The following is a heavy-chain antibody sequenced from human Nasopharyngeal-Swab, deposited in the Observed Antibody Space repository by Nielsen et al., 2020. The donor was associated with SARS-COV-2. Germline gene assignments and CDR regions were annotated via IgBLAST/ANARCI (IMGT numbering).Heavy chain of an antibody. J-gene: IGHJ4*02. CDR3: TTDFYFDY. V-gene: IGHV3-73*01. Sequence: GESLKISCAASGFIFSASAMYWVRQAPGKGLEWLGRIGDKDHNYATTYGASVKGRFTISRDDSKNTAFLQMDSLKTEDTALYYCTTDFYFDYWGQGTLVTVSS. CDR2: IGDKDHNYAT. CDR1: GFIFSASA.